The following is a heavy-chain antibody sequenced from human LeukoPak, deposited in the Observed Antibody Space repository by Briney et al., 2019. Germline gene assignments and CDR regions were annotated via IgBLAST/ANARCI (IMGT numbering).Heavy chain of an antibody. CDR3: ARARGAAAGTLFDY. D-gene: IGHD6-13*01. CDR2: ISYDGSNK. CDR1: GFTFSSYA. J-gene: IGHJ4*02. V-gene: IGHV3-30-3*01. Sequence: GRSLRLSCAASGFTFSSYAMHWVRQAPGKGLEWVAVISYDGSNKYYADSVKGRSTISRDNSKNTLYLQMNSLRAGDTAVYYCARARGAAAGTLFDYWGQGTLVTVSS.